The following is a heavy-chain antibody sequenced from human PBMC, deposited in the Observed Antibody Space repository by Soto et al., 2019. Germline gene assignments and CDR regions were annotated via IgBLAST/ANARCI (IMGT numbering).Heavy chain of an antibody. CDR2: INHSGST. V-gene: IGHV4-61*08. Sequence: PSETLSLTCTVSGDSVSSGDYYWSWIRQPPGKGLEWIGEINHSGSTNYNPSLKSRVTISVDTSKNQFSLKLSSVTAADTAVYYCARDLGYAGLNCSGGSCYARWFDPWGQGTLVTVSS. J-gene: IGHJ5*02. CDR3: ARDLGYAGLNCSGGSCYARWFDP. CDR1: GDSVSSGDYY. D-gene: IGHD2-15*01.